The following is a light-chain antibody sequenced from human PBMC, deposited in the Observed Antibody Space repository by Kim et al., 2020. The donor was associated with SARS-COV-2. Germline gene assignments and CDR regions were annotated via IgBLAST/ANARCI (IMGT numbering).Light chain of an antibody. Sequence: GETVTRSCARSSGSIASNCVQWYQQRPGSAPTTVIFEDNQRPSGVPDRFSGSIDSSSNSASLTISGLKTEDEADYYCQSYDSANVIFGGGTQLTVL. CDR3: QSYDSANVI. J-gene: IGLJ2*01. V-gene: IGLV6-57*03. CDR1: SGSIASNC. CDR2: EDN.